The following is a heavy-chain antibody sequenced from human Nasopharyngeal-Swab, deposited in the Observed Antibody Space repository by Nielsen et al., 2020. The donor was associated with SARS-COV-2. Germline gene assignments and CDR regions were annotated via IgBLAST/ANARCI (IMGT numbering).Heavy chain of an antibody. J-gene: IGHJ5*02. V-gene: IGHV3-15*05. Sequence: GESLKISCTISGFTFSDYYMSWIRQAPGKGPEWIARIKSNVDGGTTDYAAPVKGRITLSRDDSQNALILQMNSLKSEDTGVYYCTHFRGWGWFDPWGQGTLVTVSS. D-gene: IGHD3-10*01. CDR2: IKSNVDGGTT. CDR3: THFRGWGWFDP. CDR1: GFTFSDYY.